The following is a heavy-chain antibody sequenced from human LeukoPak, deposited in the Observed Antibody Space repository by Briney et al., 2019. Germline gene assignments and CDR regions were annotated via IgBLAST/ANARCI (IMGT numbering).Heavy chain of an antibody. CDR3: ARAISIFGVVIPPGY. CDR1: GYTFTSYY. Sequence: ASVKVSCKASGYTFTSYYMHWVRQAPGQGLEWMGIINPSGGSTSYAQKFQGRVTMTRDTSTSTVYMELSSLRSEDTAVYYCARAISIFGVVIPPGYWGQGTPVTVSS. J-gene: IGHJ4*02. CDR2: INPSGGST. V-gene: IGHV1-46*01. D-gene: IGHD3-3*01.